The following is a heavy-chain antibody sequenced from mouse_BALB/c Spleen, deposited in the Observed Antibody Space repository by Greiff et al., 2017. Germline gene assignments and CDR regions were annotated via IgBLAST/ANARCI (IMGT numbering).Heavy chain of an antibody. CDR1: GFTFSSYT. J-gene: IGHJ4*01. CDR2: ISSGGGNT. D-gene: IGHD2-4*01. Sequence: EVQVVESGGGLVKPGGSLKLSCAASGFTFSSYTMSWVRQTPEKRLEWVATISSGGGNTYYPDSVKGRFTISRDNAKNNLYLQMSSLRSEDTALYYCARCYDYDRGLMDYWGQGTSVTVSS. V-gene: IGHV5-9*03. CDR3: ARCYDYDRGLMDY.